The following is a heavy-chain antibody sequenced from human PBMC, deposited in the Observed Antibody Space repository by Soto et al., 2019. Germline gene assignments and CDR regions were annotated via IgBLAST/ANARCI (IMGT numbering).Heavy chain of an antibody. CDR2: IKEDGSEK. Sequence: EVLLVESGGGLVQPGGSLRLSCAASGFTFSTFWMDWVRQAPGKGLEWVAKIKEDGSEKYYADSVKGRFIISRDNARNSVYLQMNSLRAEDTAVYYCARVRPGNYRDYCGQGTLVTVSS. J-gene: IGHJ4*02. V-gene: IGHV3-7*03. D-gene: IGHD3-10*01. CDR3: ARVRPGNYRDY. CDR1: GFTFSTFW.